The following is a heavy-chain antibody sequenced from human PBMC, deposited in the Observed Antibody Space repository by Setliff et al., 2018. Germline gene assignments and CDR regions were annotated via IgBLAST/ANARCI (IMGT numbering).Heavy chain of an antibody. CDR3: ARARSIAAADTFDY. CDR2: IYHSGST. V-gene: IGHV4-38-2*02. CDR1: GYSISSGYY. J-gene: IGHJ4*01. Sequence: SETLSLTCTVSGYSISSGYYWGWIRQPPGKGLEWIGSIYHSGSTNYNPSLKSRVTISVDTSKNQLSLKLSSVTAADTAVYYCARARSIAAADTFDYWGQGTLVTVSS. D-gene: IGHD6-13*01.